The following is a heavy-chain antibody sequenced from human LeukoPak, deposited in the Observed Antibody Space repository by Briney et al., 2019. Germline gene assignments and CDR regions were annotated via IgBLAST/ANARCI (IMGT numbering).Heavy chain of an antibody. Sequence: SETLSLTCAVYGGSFSGYYWSWFRQPPGKGLEWIGEINHSGSTNYNPSLKSRVTISVDTSKNQFSLKLSSVTAADTAVYYCARGRVVFRPWGQGTLVTVSS. D-gene: IGHD3-16*01. V-gene: IGHV4-34*01. CDR1: GGSFSGYY. CDR3: ARGRVVFRP. CDR2: INHSGST. J-gene: IGHJ5*02.